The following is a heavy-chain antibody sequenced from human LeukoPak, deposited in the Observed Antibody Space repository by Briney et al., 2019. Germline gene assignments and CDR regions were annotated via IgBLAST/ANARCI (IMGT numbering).Heavy chain of an antibody. CDR2: ISYDGSNK. Sequence: PGGSLRLSCAASGFTFSSYAMHWVRQAPGKGLEGVAVISYDGSNKYYADSVKGRFTISRDNSKNTLYLQMNSLRAEDTAVYYCARSTAVAEPGQVWGQGTLVTVSS. D-gene: IGHD6-19*01. V-gene: IGHV3-30*04. J-gene: IGHJ4*02. CDR3: ARSTAVAEPGQV. CDR1: GFTFSSYA.